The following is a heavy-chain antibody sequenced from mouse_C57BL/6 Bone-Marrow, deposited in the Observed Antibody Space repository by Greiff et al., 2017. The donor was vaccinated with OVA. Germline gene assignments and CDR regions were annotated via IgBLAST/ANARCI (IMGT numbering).Heavy chain of an antibody. J-gene: IGHJ2*01. Sequence: EVKVEESGAELVRPGASVKLSCTASGFNIKDYYMHWVKQRPEQGLEWIGRIDPEDGDTEYAAKFQGKAPMTADTSANTAYLQLSSLTSEDTAVYDCTPADYSHDTAYWGQGTTLTVAA. CDR1: GFNIKDYY. CDR3: TPADYSHDTAY. D-gene: IGHD2-12*01. CDR2: IDPEDGDT. V-gene: IGHV14-1*01.